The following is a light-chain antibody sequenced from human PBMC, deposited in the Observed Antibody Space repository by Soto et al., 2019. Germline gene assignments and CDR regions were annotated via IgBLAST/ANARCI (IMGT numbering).Light chain of an antibody. CDR3: TSYTISSTLRYV. J-gene: IGLJ1*01. CDR1: SSDVGAYKY. CDR2: DVS. Sequence: QSALTQPASVYGSPGQSITISCTGTSSDVGAYKYVSWYQQHPGKAPRLMMYDVSNRPSGVSTRFSGSKSGNTASLTISGLQAEDEADYYCTSYTISSTLRYVFGTGTKVTAL. V-gene: IGLV2-14*01.